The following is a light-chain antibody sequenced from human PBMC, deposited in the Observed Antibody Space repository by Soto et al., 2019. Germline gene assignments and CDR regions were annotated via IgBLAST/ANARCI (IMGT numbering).Light chain of an antibody. Sequence: QSVLTQPPSASGSPGQSVTISCTGTSSDVGGYNYVSWYQQHTGKAPKLMIYEVSKRPSGVPDRFSGSKSGNTASLTVSGLQAEDEADYYCISYAGSTPHYVFGTGTKLTVL. V-gene: IGLV2-8*01. J-gene: IGLJ1*01. CDR1: SSDVGGYNY. CDR2: EVS. CDR3: ISYAGSTPHYV.